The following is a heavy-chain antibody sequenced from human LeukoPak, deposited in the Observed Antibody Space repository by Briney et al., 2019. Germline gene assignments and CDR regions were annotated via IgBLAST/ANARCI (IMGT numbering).Heavy chain of an antibody. D-gene: IGHD3-10*01. J-gene: IGHJ4*02. CDR3: ARDKYYYGSGSPTRVDY. V-gene: IGHV3-66*01. CDR2: IYSGGST. Sequence: GGSLRLSCAASGFTFSSYAMHWVRQAPGKGLEWVSGIYSGGSTYYADSVKGRFTISRDNSKNTLYLQMNSLRAEDTAVYYCARDKYYYGSGSPTRVDYWGQGTLVTVSS. CDR1: GFTFSSYA.